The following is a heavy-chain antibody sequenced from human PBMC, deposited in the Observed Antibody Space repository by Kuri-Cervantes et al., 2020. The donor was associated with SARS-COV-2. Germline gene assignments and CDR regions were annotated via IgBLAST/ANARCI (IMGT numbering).Heavy chain of an antibody. V-gene: IGHV4-59*01. Sequence: SETLSLTCTVSGGSISSYYWRWIRQPPGKGLEWIGYINYSGSTNYNPSLKSRVTISVDTSKNQFSLKLSSVTAADTAVYYCARAGYSSSREYYYYYCMDVWGKGTTVTVSS. J-gene: IGHJ6*03. D-gene: IGHD6-13*01. CDR2: INYSGST. CDR3: ARAGYSSSREYYYYYCMDV. CDR1: GGSISSYY.